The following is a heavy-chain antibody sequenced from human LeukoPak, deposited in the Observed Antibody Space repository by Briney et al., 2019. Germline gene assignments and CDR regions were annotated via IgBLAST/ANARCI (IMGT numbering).Heavy chain of an antibody. Sequence: GGSLRLSCAASGSSFSTYTMNWVRQAPGKGLEWVSSISSSSDYIFYADSVKGRFTISRDNSKNTLYLQMNSLRAEDTAVYYCAKERVIAAAGIYDYFDSWGQGTLVTVSS. CDR2: ISSSSDYI. D-gene: IGHD6-13*01. V-gene: IGHV3-21*01. CDR3: AKERVIAAAGIYDYFDS. J-gene: IGHJ4*02. CDR1: GSSFSTYT.